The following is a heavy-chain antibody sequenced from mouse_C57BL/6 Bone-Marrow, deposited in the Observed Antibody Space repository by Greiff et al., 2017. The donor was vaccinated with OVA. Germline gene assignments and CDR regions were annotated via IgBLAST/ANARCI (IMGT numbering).Heavy chain of an antibody. J-gene: IGHJ4*01. CDR2: IYPGGGYT. D-gene: IGHD2-3*01. CDR3: ARGDGYYGGAMDY. V-gene: IGHV1-63*01. Sequence: QVQLKESGAELVRPGTSVKMSCKASGYTFTNYWIGWAKQRPGHGLEWIGDIYPGGGYTNYNEKFKGKATLTADKSSSTAYMQFSSLTSEDSAIYYGARGDGYYGGAMDYWGQGTSVTVSS. CDR1: GYTFTNYW.